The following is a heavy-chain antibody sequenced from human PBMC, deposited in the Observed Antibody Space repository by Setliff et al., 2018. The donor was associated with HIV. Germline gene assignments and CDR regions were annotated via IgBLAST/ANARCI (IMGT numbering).Heavy chain of an antibody. CDR2: VYTTGSA. CDR1: GASFIRSRYY. D-gene: IGHD6-19*01. CDR3: ARALAGGSGWNYFDL. Sequence: NPSETLSVTCTVSGASFIRSRYYWSWIRQPAGKGLEWIGHVYTTGSASYNPSLESRVTILEALSKNQFSLNLDSVTAADTAVYFCARALAGGSGWNYFDLWGPGTLVTVSS. V-gene: IGHV4-61*09. J-gene: IGHJ4*02.